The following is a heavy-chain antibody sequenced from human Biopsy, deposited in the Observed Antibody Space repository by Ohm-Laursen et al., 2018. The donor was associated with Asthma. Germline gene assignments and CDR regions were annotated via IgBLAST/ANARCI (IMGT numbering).Heavy chain of an antibody. Sequence: RSLRLSCAASGSSFSNFAIHWVRQAPGKGLEWVGVISKDASTQDYADSVKGRFTMARDNSKNTLDLQMNSLRAEDTAVYYCARDSYSSGLYDDFESWGQGTLVTVSS. CDR1: GSSFSNFA. J-gene: IGHJ4*02. CDR2: ISKDASTQ. CDR3: ARDSYSSGLYDDFES. D-gene: IGHD6-19*01. V-gene: IGHV3-30*07.